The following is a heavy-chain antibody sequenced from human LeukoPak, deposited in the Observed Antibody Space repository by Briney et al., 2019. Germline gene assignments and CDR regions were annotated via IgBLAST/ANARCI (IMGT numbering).Heavy chain of an antibody. CDR3: ARRLEYSGSKGVFDY. CDR1: RFTFSRSW. Sequence: PGGSLRLSCAASRFTFSRSWMSWVRQAPGKGLEWVANIKQDGSEKYYVDSVKGRFTISRDNAKNSLYLQMNSLRAEDTAVYYCARRLEYSGSKGVFDYWGQGTLVTVSS. J-gene: IGHJ4*02. D-gene: IGHD1-26*01. CDR2: IKQDGSEK. V-gene: IGHV3-7*05.